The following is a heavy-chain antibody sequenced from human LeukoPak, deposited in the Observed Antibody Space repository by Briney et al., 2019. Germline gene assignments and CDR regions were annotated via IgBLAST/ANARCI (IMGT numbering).Heavy chain of an antibody. Sequence: SETLSLTCAVYGGSFSGYYWSWIRQPPGKGLEWIGEINHSGSTNYNPSLKSRVTISVDTSKNQFSLKLSSVTAADTAVYYCASHYYDSSGYYYFDYWGQGTLVTVSS. V-gene: IGHV4-34*01. CDR1: GGSFSGYY. J-gene: IGHJ4*02. CDR2: INHSGST. CDR3: ASHYYDSSGYYYFDY. D-gene: IGHD3-22*01.